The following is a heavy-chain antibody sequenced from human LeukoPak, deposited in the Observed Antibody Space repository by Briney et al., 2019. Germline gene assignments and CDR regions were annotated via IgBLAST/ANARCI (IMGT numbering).Heavy chain of an antibody. D-gene: IGHD2-15*01. Sequence: SETLSLTCAVSGGSISSSNWWSWVRQPPGKGLEWIGEICHSGSTNYNPSLKSRVTISVDKSKNQFSLKLSSVTAADTAVYYCARESHCSGGSCYSGTFYNWFDPWGQGTLVTVSS. CDR3: ARESHCSGGSCYSGTFYNWFDP. CDR1: GGSISSSNW. CDR2: ICHSGST. V-gene: IGHV4-4*02. J-gene: IGHJ5*02.